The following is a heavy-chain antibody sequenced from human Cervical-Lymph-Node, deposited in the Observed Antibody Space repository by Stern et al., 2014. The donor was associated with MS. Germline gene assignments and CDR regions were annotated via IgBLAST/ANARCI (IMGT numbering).Heavy chain of an antibody. CDR3: ARSITVSGPYDS. CDR2: AVWDDDK. D-gene: IGHD6-19*01. V-gene: IGHV2-70*04. CDR1: GFSLSTTTMC. J-gene: IGHJ4*02. Sequence: QVTLKESGPALVKPTQPLTLTCTFSGFSLSTTTMCVSWIRQPPGKALEWLARAVWDDDKSSRTFQRTRLTISQDTSETTVVLTMGNMDPVDTATYYCARSITVSGPYDSWGQGTLVTVSS.